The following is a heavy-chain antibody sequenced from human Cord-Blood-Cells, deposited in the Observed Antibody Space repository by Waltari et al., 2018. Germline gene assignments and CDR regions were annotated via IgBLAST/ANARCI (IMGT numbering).Heavy chain of an antibody. V-gene: IGHV1-3*01. J-gene: IGHJ3*02. Sequence: QVQLVQSGAEVKKPGASVKVSCKASGYTFTSYAMHWVRQAPGQRLEWMGWINAGNGNTKYSQKCQGRVTITRDTSASTAYMELSSLRSEDTAVYYCARDPGDPEIWDAFDIWGQGTMVTVSS. CDR3: ARDPGDPEIWDAFDI. CDR2: INAGNGNT. D-gene: IGHD7-27*01. CDR1: GYTFTSYA.